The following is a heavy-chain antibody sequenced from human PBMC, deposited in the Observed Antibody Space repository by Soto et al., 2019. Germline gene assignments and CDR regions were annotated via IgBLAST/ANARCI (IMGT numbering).Heavy chain of an antibody. CDR2: ISGSGGST. V-gene: IGHV3-23*01. CDR3: ARDWWLRSSYYYYYMDV. Sequence: LRLSCAASGFTFSSYAMSWVRQAPGKGLEWVSAISGSGGSTYYADSVKGRFTISRDNSKNTLYLQMNSLRAEDTAVYYCARDWWLRSSYYYYYMDVWGKGTKVTVSS. D-gene: IGHD5-12*01. CDR1: GFTFSSYA. J-gene: IGHJ6*03.